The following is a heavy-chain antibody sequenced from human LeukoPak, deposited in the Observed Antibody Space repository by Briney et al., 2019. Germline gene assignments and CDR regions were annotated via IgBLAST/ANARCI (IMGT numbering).Heavy chain of an antibody. J-gene: IGHJ3*01. CDR1: GFTCSYYS. CDR2: ISPNSTTI. V-gene: IGHV3-48*04. CDR3: ARVVDYVWGSYRYEANAFDV. D-gene: IGHD3-16*02. Sequence: HPGGSLRLSCVASGFTCSYYSMTWVRQAPGKGLEWVSYISPNSTTIYYADSVKGRFTISRDNANNSLYLQMNSLRAEDTAVYYCARVVDYVWGSYRYEANAFDVWGQGTMVTVSS.